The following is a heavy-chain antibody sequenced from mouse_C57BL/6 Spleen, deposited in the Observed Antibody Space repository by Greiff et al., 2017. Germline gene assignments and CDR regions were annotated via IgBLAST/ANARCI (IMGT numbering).Heavy chain of an antibody. Sequence: QVQLQQPGAELVRPGSSVKLSCKASGYTFTSYWMDWVKQRPGQGLEWIGNIYPSDSETHYNQKFKDKATLTVDKSSSTAYMQLSSLTSEDSADYYCARWGGTDSMDYWGQGTSVTVSS. CDR1: GYTFTSYW. CDR2: IYPSDSET. J-gene: IGHJ4*01. D-gene: IGHD3-3*01. V-gene: IGHV1-61*01. CDR3: ARWGGTDSMDY.